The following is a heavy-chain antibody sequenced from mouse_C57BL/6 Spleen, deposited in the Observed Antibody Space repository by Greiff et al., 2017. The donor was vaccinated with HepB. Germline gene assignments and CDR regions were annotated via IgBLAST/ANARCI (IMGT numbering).Heavy chain of an antibody. V-gene: IGHV1-80*01. Sequence: VKLMESGAELVKPGASVKISCKASGYAFSSYWMNWVKQRPGKGLEWIGQIYPGDGDTNYNGKFKGKATLTADKSSSTAYMQLSSLTSEDSAVYFCARGEDYYCYDGAYWYFDVWGTGTTVTVSS. CDR1: GYAFSSYW. CDR3: ARGEDYYCYDGAYWYFDV. CDR2: IYPGDGDT. D-gene: IGHD2-2*01. J-gene: IGHJ1*03.